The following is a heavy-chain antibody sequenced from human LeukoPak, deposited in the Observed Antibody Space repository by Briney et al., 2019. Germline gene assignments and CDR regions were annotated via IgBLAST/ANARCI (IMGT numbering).Heavy chain of an antibody. CDR2: IYNSRST. D-gene: IGHD3-9*01. Sequence: SGTLSLTCAVSGGSISSYYWTWIRQPPGKGLEWIGYIYNSRSTNYNPSLRSRVTISVDTSKNQFSLKLNSVTAADTAVYYCARRNILTEGEAFDIWGQGTLVTVSS. V-gene: IGHV4-59*08. CDR3: ARRNILTEGEAFDI. CDR1: GGSISSYY. J-gene: IGHJ3*02.